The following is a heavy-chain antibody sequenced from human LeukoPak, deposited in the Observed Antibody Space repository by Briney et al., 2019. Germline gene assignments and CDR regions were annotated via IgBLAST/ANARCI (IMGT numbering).Heavy chain of an antibody. J-gene: IGHJ4*02. CDR1: GGSISSSSYY. V-gene: IGHV4-39*01. CDR2: IYYSGST. Sequence: SETLSLTCTVSGGSISSSSYYWGWIRQPPGKGLGWIGSIYYSGSTYYNPSLKSRVTISVDTSKNQFSLKLSSVTAADTAVYYCARHLSEQDYWGQGTLVTVSS. CDR3: ARHLSEQDY. D-gene: IGHD1/OR15-1a*01.